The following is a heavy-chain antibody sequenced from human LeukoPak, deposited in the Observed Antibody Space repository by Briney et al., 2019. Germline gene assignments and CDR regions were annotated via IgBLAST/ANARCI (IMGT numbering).Heavy chain of an antibody. CDR3: ARGPRRDGYNRFDY. J-gene: IGHJ4*02. Sequence: SVKVSCKASGGTFSSYAISWVRQAPGQGLEWMGRIIPIFGTANYAQKFQGRVTITTDESTSTAYMELSSLRSEDTAVYYCARGPRRDGYNRFDYWGQGTLVTVSS. D-gene: IGHD5-24*01. CDR1: GGTFSSYA. CDR2: IIPIFGTA. V-gene: IGHV1-69*05.